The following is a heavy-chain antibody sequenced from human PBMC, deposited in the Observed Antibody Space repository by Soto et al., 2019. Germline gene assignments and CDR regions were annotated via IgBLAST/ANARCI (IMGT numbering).Heavy chain of an antibody. J-gene: IGHJ6*02. CDR1: GLTFRSYW. CDR2: IKQDGREK. CDR3: AREAVAGTKDYYYGMDV. Sequence: GGSLRLSGAASGLTFRSYWMSGGRQAPGKGLEWGANIKQDGREKDYVVSVKGRFTISRDNAKSSLYLQRNSLRAEDTVVYYCAREAVAGTKDYYYGMDVWGQGTTVTVSS. V-gene: IGHV3-7*01. D-gene: IGHD6-19*01.